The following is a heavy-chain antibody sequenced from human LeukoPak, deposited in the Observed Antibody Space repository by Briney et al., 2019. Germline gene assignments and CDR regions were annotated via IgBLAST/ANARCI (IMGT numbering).Heavy chain of an antibody. Sequence: GASVKVSCKASGYTFTSYAISWVRQAPGQGLEWMGRIIPILGIANYAQKFQGRVTITADKSTSTAYMELSSLRSEDTAVYYCARARRGDSSGYYIDYWGQGTLVTVSS. CDR1: GYTFTSYA. CDR2: IIPILGIA. D-gene: IGHD3-22*01. V-gene: IGHV1-69*04. J-gene: IGHJ4*02. CDR3: ARARRGDSSGYYIDY.